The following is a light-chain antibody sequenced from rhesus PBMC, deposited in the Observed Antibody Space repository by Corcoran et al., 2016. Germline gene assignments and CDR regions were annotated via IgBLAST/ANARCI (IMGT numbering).Light chain of an antibody. CDR2: AAS. Sequence: DIQMTQSPSSLSASVGDTVTITCRASQGISSYLNWFQQKPGKAPTLLIYAASSLQSGVPSRFSGSGSGTDFTLTISSLQPEDFAAYYCQQHNSPPRTFGQGTKVEIK. CDR1: QGISSY. CDR3: QQHNSPPRT. V-gene: IGKV1-28*03. J-gene: IGKJ1*01.